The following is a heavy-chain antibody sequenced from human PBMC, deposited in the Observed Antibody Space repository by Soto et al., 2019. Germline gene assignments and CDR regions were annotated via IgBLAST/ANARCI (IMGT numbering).Heavy chain of an antibody. J-gene: IGHJ6*02. CDR1: GFAFSNYG. Sequence: QVQLVESGGGVVQPGRSLRLSCAASGFAFSNYGMHWVRQAPGKGLEWVAVIWYDGSNKYYADSVKGRFTISRDNSKNTLYVQMNSLRAEDTAVYYCARSGDLDYYYAMDVWGQGTTVTVSS. CDR3: ARSGDLDYYYAMDV. D-gene: IGHD2-21*02. V-gene: IGHV3-33*01. CDR2: IWYDGSNK.